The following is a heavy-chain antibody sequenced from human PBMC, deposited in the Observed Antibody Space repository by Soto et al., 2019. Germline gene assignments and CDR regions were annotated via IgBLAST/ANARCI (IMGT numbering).Heavy chain of an antibody. V-gene: IGHV3-74*01. D-gene: IGHD2-2*01. CDR1: GFTFSNTW. J-gene: IGHJ6*02. CDR2: INSDGTTT. CDR3: ATDGSYAQHV. Sequence: PGGSLRLSCAASGFTFSNTWMRWVRQAPGKGLVWVSHINSDGTTTTYADSVKGRFTISRDNAKNTVHLQMNSLRAEDTAVYYCATDGSYAQHVWGQGTTVTVSS.